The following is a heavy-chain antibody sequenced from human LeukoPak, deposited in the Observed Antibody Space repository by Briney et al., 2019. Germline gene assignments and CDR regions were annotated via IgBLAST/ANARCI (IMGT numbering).Heavy chain of an antibody. CDR2: IYPGDSDT. CDR1: GYSFTSYW. D-gene: IGHD2-2*01. V-gene: IGHV5-51*01. CDR3: ARLRDIVVVPAAGFDY. J-gene: IGHJ4*02. Sequence: GESLKISCKGFGYSFTSYWIGWVRQMPGKGLERMGIIYPGDSDTRYSPSFQGQVTISADKPISTAYLQWSSLKASDTAMYYCARLRDIVVVPAAGFDYWGQGTLVTVSS.